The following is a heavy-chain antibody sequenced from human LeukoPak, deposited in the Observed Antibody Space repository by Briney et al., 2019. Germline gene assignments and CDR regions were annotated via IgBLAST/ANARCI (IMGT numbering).Heavy chain of an antibody. CDR1: GYTFTGYY. V-gene: IGHV1-2*02. CDR3: AGARSIRGVVIYYYFDY. Sequence: ASVKVSCKASGYTFTGYYMHWVRQAPGQGLEWMGWINPNSGGTNYAQKFQGRVTMTRDTSISTAYMELSRLRSDDTAVYYCAGARSIRGVVIYYYFDYWGQGTLVTVSS. CDR2: INPNSGGT. D-gene: IGHD3-3*01. J-gene: IGHJ4*02.